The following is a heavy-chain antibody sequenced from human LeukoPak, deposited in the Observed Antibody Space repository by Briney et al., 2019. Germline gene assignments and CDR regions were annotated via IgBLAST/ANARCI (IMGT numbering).Heavy chain of an antibody. D-gene: IGHD5-18*01. Sequence: ASVKVSCKASGYTFTGYYIHWVRQAPGQGLEWMGRINPNSGGTNYAQKFQGRVTMTRDTSISTAYMELSRLRSDDTAVYYCAIFSGYSYGYLPSPFDYWGQGTLVTVSS. CDR3: AIFSGYSYGYLPSPFDY. V-gene: IGHV1-2*06. CDR1: GYTFTGYY. J-gene: IGHJ4*02. CDR2: INPNSGGT.